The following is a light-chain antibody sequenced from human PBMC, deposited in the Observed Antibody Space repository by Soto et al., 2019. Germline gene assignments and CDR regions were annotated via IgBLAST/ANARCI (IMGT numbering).Light chain of an antibody. CDR3: QQYGRSTL. CDR1: ESVISDY. J-gene: IGKJ5*01. CDR2: ATS. Sequence: EFVLTQSPGTLSLSPGETATLSCRASESVISDYSAWYQQKPGQAPRLLIYATSNRATGIPERFSGSGSGTDFTLTISRLEPEDFAVYYCQQYGRSTLFGQGTRLEIK. V-gene: IGKV3-20*01.